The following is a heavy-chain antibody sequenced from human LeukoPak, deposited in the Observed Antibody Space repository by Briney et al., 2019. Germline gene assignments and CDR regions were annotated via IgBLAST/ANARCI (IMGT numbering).Heavy chain of an antibody. D-gene: IGHD5-12*01. CDR3: AKGSDYEAQYSYSNMDV. J-gene: IGHJ6*03. CDR1: GFTLSSYD. CDR2: IRCDESNK. V-gene: IGHV3-30*02. Sequence: GGPLTLSCAASGFTLSSYDMQGLPQAPGRGREGVACIRCDESNKFYADSVRGRFPIPRENPKNTLYLQIHTLRDEDTSVFFFAKGSDYEAQYSYSNMDVWGKGTTVTIAS.